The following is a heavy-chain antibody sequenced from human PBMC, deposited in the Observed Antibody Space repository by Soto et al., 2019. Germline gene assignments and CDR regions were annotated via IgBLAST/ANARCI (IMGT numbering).Heavy chain of an antibody. CDR3: ARDRAVVVPAAHLGWFDH. CDR2: ISSSSRTI. D-gene: IGHD2-2*01. J-gene: IGHJ5*02. Sequence: EVQLVESGGGLVQPGGSLRLSCAASGFTFSSYSMNWVRQAPGKGLEWVSYISSSSRTIYYADSVKGRFTISRDNAKNSLYLQMNSLRDEDTAVYYCARDRAVVVPAAHLGWFDHWGQGTLVTVSS. V-gene: IGHV3-48*02. CDR1: GFTFSSYS.